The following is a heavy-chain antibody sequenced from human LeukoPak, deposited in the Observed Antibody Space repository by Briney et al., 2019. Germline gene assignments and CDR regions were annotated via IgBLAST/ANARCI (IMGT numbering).Heavy chain of an antibody. D-gene: IGHD3-10*01. Sequence: SETLSLTCTVSGGSISSYYWSWIRQPPGKGLEWIGYIYYSGSTNYNPSLKSRVTISVDTSKNQFSLKLSSVTAADTAVYYCARGGGRYYGSGSYFDYWGQGTLVTVSS. V-gene: IGHV4-59*12. CDR2: IYYSGST. J-gene: IGHJ4*02. CDR3: ARGGGRYYGSGSYFDY. CDR1: GGSISSYY.